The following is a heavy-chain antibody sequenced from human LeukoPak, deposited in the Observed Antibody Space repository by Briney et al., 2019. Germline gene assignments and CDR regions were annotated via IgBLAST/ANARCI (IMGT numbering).Heavy chain of an antibody. D-gene: IGHD2-2*01. Sequence: GGSLRLSCAASGFTFSGYAMRWVRQAPGKGLEWVSALTGSGGGTYYADSVKGRFTVSRDNSRNTLFLQMNSLRAEDTAVYYCKRVTPAAIPRTVDYWGQGTLVTVSS. V-gene: IGHV3-23*01. CDR2: LTGSGGGT. CDR3: KRVTPAAIPRTVDY. CDR1: GFTFSGYA. J-gene: IGHJ4*02.